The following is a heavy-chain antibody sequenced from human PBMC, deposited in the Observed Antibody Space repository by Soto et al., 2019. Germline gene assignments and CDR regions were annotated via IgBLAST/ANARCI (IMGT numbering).Heavy chain of an antibody. CDR1: GFTFDDYA. Sequence: EVQLVESGGGLVQPGRSLRLSCAASGFTFDDYAMHWVRQAPGKGLEWVSGISWNSGSIGYADSVKGRFTISRDNAKNYLYLQMNSLRAEDTALYYCATDARFGGVIVFDYWGQGTLVTVSS. CDR3: ATDARFGGVIVFDY. D-gene: IGHD3-16*02. CDR2: ISWNSGSI. V-gene: IGHV3-9*01. J-gene: IGHJ4*02.